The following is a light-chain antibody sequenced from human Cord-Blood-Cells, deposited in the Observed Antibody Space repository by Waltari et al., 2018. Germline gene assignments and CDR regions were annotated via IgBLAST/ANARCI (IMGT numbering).Light chain of an antibody. J-gene: IGLJ2*01. V-gene: IGLV2-18*02. Sequence: QSALTQPPSVSGSPGQSVTISCTGTSSDVGSYNRVSWYQQPPGTAPNLIIYEVSNRPSGVPDRFSGSKSGNTASRTISGLQAEDEADYYCSSYTSSSTFVVFGGGTKLTVL. CDR2: EVS. CDR3: SSYTSSSTFVV. CDR1: SSDVGSYNR.